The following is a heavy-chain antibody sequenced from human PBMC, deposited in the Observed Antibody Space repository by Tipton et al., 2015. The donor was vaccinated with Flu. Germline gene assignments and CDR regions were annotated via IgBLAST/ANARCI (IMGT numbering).Heavy chain of an antibody. CDR2: IYPSGGT. Sequence: TLSLTCSVSNGPINYFYWSWIRQPAGKGLEWIGRIYPSGGTDYNPSLGGRVTMSVDTAKSQFSLKLTSVTAADAAVYYCARINQNGYYYSLSWGQGTLVTVPA. J-gene: IGHJ5*02. CDR3: ARINQNGYYYSLS. V-gene: IGHV4-4*07. CDR1: NGPINYFY. D-gene: IGHD3-22*01.